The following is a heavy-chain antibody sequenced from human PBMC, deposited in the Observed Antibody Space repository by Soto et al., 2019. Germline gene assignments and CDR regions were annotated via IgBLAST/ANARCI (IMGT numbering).Heavy chain of an antibody. V-gene: IGHV4-31*03. CDR3: ARAPDTAMVIDPPYYFDY. CDR1: GGSISSGGYY. D-gene: IGHD5-18*01. CDR2: IYYSGST. J-gene: IGHJ4*02. Sequence: SETLSLTCTVSGGSISSGGYYWSWIRQHPGKGLEWIGYIYYSGSTYYNPSLKSRVTISVDTSKNQFSLKLSSVTAADTAVYYCARAPDTAMVIDPPYYFDYWGQGTLVTSPQ.